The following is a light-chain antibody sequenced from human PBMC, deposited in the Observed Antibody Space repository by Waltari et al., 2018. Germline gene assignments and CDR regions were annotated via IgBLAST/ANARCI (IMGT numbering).Light chain of an antibody. CDR2: DAS. Sequence: EIVLTQSPATLSLSPGERATLSCRASQSVSSYLAWYQQKPGPAPRLLIYDASNRATGIPARVSGSGSGTDFTLTISSLEPEDFAVYYCQQRSNWPPITFGQGTRLEIK. J-gene: IGKJ5*01. CDR3: QQRSNWPPIT. V-gene: IGKV3-11*01. CDR1: QSVSSY.